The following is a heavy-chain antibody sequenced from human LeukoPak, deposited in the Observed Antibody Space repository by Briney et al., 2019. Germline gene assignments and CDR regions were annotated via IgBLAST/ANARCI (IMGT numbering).Heavy chain of an antibody. Sequence: ASVKVSCKASGYTFTSYAMHWVRQAPGQRLEWMGWINAGNGNTKYSQKFQGRVTITRDTSASTAYMELSSLRSEDTAVYYCASPSSWTCYFDYWGQGTLVTVSS. CDR1: GYTFTSYA. J-gene: IGHJ4*02. V-gene: IGHV1-3*01. CDR3: ASPSSWTCYFDY. CDR2: INAGNGNT. D-gene: IGHD6-13*01.